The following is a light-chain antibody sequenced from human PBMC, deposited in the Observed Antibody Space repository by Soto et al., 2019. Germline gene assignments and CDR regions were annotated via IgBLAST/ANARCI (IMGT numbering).Light chain of an antibody. J-gene: IGLJ1*01. CDR1: SSDVGSYNR. V-gene: IGLV2-18*01. CDR2: EVS. Sequence: QSVLTQPPSVSGSPGQSVTISCTGTSSDVGSYNRVSWYQQPPGTAPKLMIYEVSNRPSGVPDRFSGSRSGSTASLTISGLQAEDEADYYCCLFRSGNTIFGTGTKVTAL. CDR3: CLFRSGNTI.